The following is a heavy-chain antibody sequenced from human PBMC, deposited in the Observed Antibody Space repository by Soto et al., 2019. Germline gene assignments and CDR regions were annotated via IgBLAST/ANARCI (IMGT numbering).Heavy chain of an antibody. CDR2: IYYSGST. J-gene: IGHJ6*02. Sequence: PSETLSLTCTVSGGSISSGGYYWSWIRQHPGKGLEWIGYIYYSGSTYYNPSLKSRVTISVDTSKNQFSLKLSSVTAADTAVYYCARDAGYGNYNYYYGMDVWGQGTTVTGLL. CDR3: ARDAGYGNYNYYYGMDV. D-gene: IGHD4-4*01. CDR1: GGSISSGGYY. V-gene: IGHV4-31*03.